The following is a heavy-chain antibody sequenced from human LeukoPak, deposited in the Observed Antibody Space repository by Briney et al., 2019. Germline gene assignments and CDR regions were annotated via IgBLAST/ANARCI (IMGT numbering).Heavy chain of an antibody. J-gene: IGHJ5*02. V-gene: IGHV4-59*01. CDR2: IYHNGKT. Sequence: PSETLSLTCTVSGGSITNDYWSWIRQPPGKGLEWIGHIYHNGKTNYNPSLVSRLAISLDKSKREFFLSLNSVTAADTAIYFCARASKGNGFFYLWGQGVLVTGSS. CDR3: ARASKGNGFFYL. D-gene: IGHD2-2*03. CDR1: GGSITNDY.